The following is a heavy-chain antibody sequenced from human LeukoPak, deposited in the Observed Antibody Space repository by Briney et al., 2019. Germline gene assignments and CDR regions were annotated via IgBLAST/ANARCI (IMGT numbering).Heavy chain of an antibody. Sequence: SETLSLTCTVSGGSISSGGYYWSWIRQPPGKGLEWIGYIYHSGSTYYNPSLKSRVTISVDRSKNQFSLNLRSVTAADTALYYCARDPYCGGDCPNYFDYWGQGSLVTVSS. CDR3: ARDPYCGGDCPNYFDY. V-gene: IGHV4-30-2*01. J-gene: IGHJ4*02. CDR2: IYHSGST. CDR1: GGSISSGGYY. D-gene: IGHD2-21*02.